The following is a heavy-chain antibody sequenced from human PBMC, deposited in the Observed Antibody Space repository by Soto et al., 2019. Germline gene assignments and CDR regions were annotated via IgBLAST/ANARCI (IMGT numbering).Heavy chain of an antibody. CDR1: GFTFSNYG. CDR3: AKDTYFRDSSGYYVFDY. CDR2: ISYDGSNE. D-gene: IGHD3-22*01. Sequence: QVHLVESGGGVVQPGRSLRLSCEASGFTFSNYGTHWVRQAPGEGLEWVANISYDGSNEHYPDSVKGRFTISRDNSKNMVFLHMNSLRPEDTAVYHCAKDTYFRDSSGYYVFDYWGQGTLVTVSS. V-gene: IGHV3-30*18. J-gene: IGHJ4*02.